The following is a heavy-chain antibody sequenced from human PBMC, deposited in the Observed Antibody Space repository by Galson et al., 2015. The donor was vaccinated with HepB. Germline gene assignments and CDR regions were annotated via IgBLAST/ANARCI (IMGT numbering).Heavy chain of an antibody. CDR3: VSTNWGAPYY. Sequence: SLRLSCAFSGFRFGDYAVSWVRQAPGKGLVWVSRINPDGSSTSYADSVKGRFTISRDNARNTLHLQLNSPTDEDTALYFCVSTNWGAPYYWGQGTLVTVSS. CDR1: GFRFGDYA. D-gene: IGHD7-27*01. J-gene: IGHJ4*02. CDR2: INPDGSST. V-gene: IGHV3-74*01.